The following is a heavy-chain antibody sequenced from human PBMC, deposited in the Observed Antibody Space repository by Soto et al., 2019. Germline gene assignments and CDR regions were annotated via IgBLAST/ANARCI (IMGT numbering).Heavy chain of an antibody. V-gene: IGHV1-18*01. D-gene: IGHD2-8*01. CDR1: GYTFITYG. J-gene: IGHJ3*02. Sequence: QVQLVQSGAEVKKPGASVKVSCKASGYTFITYGIGWVRQAPGQGLEWMGWISAYNVDTNYAQKLQGRVTMTTDTSTSTAYRELRSLRFDDTAMYYCARVGLVYAHDAFDIWGQGTMITVSS. CDR3: ARVGLVYAHDAFDI. CDR2: ISAYNVDT.